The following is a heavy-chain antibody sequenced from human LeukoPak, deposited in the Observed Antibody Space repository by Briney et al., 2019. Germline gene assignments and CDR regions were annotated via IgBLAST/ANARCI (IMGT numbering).Heavy chain of an antibody. CDR3: ATSRGAAAGPLTVDY. CDR1: GGSITRSSYY. J-gene: IGHJ4*02. D-gene: IGHD6-13*01. CDR2: IYYSGST. Sequence: SETLSLTCIVSGGSITRSSYYWGWIRQPPGKGLEWIGNIYYSGSTYYNPSLKSRVTISVDTSKNQFSLKLSSVTAADTAVYYCATSRGAAAGPLTVDYRVQGTLVNGSA. V-gene: IGHV4-39*07.